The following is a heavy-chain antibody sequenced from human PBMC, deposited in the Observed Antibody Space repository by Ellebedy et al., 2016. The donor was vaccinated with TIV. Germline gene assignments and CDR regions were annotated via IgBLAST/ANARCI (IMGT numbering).Heavy chain of an antibody. CDR2: ISGSGGST. CDR1: EFTFSNYA. V-gene: IGHV3-23*01. Sequence: GGSLRLXCAASEFTFSNYAMAWVRQAPGKGLEWVSTISGSGGSTYYADSVKGRFTISRDNSKNTLYLQMNSLRAEDTAVYYCARLYDFDAFDIWGQGTMVTVSS. J-gene: IGHJ3*02. D-gene: IGHD3-3*01. CDR3: ARLYDFDAFDI.